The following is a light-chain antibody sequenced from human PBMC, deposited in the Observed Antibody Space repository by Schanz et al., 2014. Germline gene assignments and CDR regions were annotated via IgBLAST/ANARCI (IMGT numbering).Light chain of an antibody. CDR3: CSYAGSYSYV. V-gene: IGLV2-11*01. CDR1: SSDVGGYNY. J-gene: IGLJ1*01. Sequence: QSVLTQPASVSGSPGQSITISCTGTSSDVGGYNYVSWYQQHPGKAPKLMIYDVSKRPSGVPDRCSGSKSGNTASLTISGLQSEDEADYYCCSYAGSYSYVFGTGTKLTVL. CDR2: DVS.